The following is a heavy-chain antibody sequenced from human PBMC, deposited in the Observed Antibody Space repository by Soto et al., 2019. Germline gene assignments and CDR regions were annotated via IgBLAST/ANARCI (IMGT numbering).Heavy chain of an antibody. Sequence: QVQLQESGPGLVKPSGTLSLTCAVSGVSISSSPWWSWLRQPPGKGLEWIAEVSYSGSVNSNPSLTIRLTISLDTSKNQFSLKLNSVTAADTAVYFCARVLGASGWPALDSWGQGTLVTVSS. J-gene: IGHJ4*02. CDR1: GVSISSSPW. V-gene: IGHV4-4*02. D-gene: IGHD6-25*01. CDR3: ARVLGASGWPALDS. CDR2: VSYSGSV.